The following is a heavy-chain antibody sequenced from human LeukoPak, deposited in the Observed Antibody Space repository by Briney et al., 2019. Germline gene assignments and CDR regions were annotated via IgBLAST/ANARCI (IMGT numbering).Heavy chain of an antibody. V-gene: IGHV4-59*08. D-gene: IGHD6-6*01. CDR1: GFTFSSYA. CDR3: ARQIAARPGGLGYYGMDV. J-gene: IGHJ6*02. Sequence: GSLRLSCAASGFTFSSYAMSWVRQPPGKGLEWIGYIYYSGSTNYNPSLKSRVTISVDTSKNQFSLKLSSVTAADTAVYYCARQIAARPGGLGYYGMDVWGQGTTVTVSS. CDR2: IYYSGST.